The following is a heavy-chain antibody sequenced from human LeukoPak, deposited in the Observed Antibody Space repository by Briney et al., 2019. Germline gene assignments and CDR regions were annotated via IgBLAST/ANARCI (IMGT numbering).Heavy chain of an antibody. Sequence: GGSLRLSCAASGFTFSSYSMNWVRQAPGKGLEWVSSISSSSSYIYYADSVKGRFTISRDNAKNSLYLQMNSLRAEDTAVYYCARESPFSSSWYRAAFHIWGQGTIVTASS. CDR2: ISSSSSYI. CDR1: GFTFSSYS. CDR3: ARESPFSSSWYRAAFHI. J-gene: IGHJ3*02. D-gene: IGHD6-13*01. V-gene: IGHV3-21*01.